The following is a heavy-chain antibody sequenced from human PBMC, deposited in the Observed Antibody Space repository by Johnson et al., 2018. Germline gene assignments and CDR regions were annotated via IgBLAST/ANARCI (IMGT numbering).Heavy chain of an antibody. J-gene: IGHJ6*03. D-gene: IGHD5-18*01. CDR1: GFTFSSYS. CDR3: ARTNTAMDPYYYYYMDV. CDR2: ISRSSSTI. V-gene: IGHV3-48*01. Sequence: VQLQESGGGLVQPGGSXKLSCAASGFTFSSYSMNWVRQAPGKGLEWVSYISRSSSTIYYADSVKGRFTISRDNAKNSLYLQMNSLRAEETAGYYCARTNTAMDPYYYYYMDVWGKGTTVTVSS.